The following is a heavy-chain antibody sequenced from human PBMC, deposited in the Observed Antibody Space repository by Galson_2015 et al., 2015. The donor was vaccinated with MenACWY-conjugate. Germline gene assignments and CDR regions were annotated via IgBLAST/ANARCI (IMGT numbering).Heavy chain of an antibody. CDR3: AQGAGSRWFDP. J-gene: IGHJ5*02. CDR1: GITFSSYA. CDR2: ISTTGGTT. V-gene: IGHV3-23*01. D-gene: IGHD3-10*01. Sequence: SLRLSCAASGITFSSYAMSWVRQAPGKGLEWVSSISTTGGTTYYADSVKGRFTISRDNSKNTLYLQMNSLRAGDTAVYYCAQGAGSRWFDPWGHGTLVTVSS.